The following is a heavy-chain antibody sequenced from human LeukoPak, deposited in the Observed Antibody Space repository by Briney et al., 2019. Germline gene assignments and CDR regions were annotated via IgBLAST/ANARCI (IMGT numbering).Heavy chain of an antibody. CDR1: GFTFDDYA. CDR2: ISWNSGSI. V-gene: IGHV3-9*01. Sequence: GGSLRLSCAASGFTFDDYAMHWVRQAPGKGLEWVSGISWNSGSIGYADSVKGRFTISRDNAKNSLYLQMNSLRAEDTAVYYCARKNGYGYSGYYYGMDVWGQGTTVTVSS. D-gene: IGHD5-18*01. J-gene: IGHJ6*02. CDR3: ARKNGYGYSGYYYGMDV.